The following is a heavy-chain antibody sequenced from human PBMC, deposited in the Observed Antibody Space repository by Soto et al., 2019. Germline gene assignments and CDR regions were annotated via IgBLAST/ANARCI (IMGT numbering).Heavy chain of an antibody. V-gene: IGHV3-33*01. J-gene: IGHJ4*02. D-gene: IGHD6-19*01. CDR2: IWYDGSNE. Sequence: QLQLVELGGGVVQPGRSLRLSCAASGFTFSSYGMHWVRQAPGKGLEWVAVIWYDGSNENYADSVKGRFTISRDNSKNTLYLQMNSLRAEDTALYYCARDRRGSGWYDYFDYWGQGTLVTVSS. CDR3: ARDRRGSGWYDYFDY. CDR1: GFTFSSYG.